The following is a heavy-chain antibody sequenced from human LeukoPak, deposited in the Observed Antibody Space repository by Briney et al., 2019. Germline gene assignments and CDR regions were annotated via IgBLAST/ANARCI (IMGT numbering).Heavy chain of an antibody. V-gene: IGHV4-39*01. D-gene: IGHD3-10*01. CDR1: GGSISSSSYY. CDR2: IYYSGST. CDR3: ARHLMVTNWFDP. J-gene: IGHJ5*02. Sequence: SETLSLTCTVSGGSISSSSYYWGWIRQPPGKGLEWIGSIYYSGSTYYNPSLKSRVTISVDTSKNQFSLKLSSVTAADTAVYYCARHLMVTNWFDPWGQGTLVTFSS.